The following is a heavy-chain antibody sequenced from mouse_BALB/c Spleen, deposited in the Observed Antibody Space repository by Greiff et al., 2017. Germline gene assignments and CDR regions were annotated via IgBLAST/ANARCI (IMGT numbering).Heavy chain of an antibody. Sequence: QVQLKESGPGLVAPSQSLSITCTVSGFSLTSYGVHWVRQPPGKGLEWLGVIWAGGSTNYNSALMSRLSISKDNSKSQVFLKMNSLQTDDTAMYYCARDRGGYGGWFAYWGQGTLVTVSA. CDR3: ARDRGGYGGWFAY. J-gene: IGHJ3*01. CDR1: GFSLTSYG. V-gene: IGHV2-9*02. D-gene: IGHD2-2*01. CDR2: IWAGGST.